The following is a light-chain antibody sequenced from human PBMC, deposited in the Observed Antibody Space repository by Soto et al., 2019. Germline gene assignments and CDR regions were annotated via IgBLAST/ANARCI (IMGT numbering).Light chain of an antibody. Sequence: ERATLSCRASQSVSIHLAWYQQKPGQAPRLLIYDTSTRATGIPARFSGSGSGTEFTLTISRLEPEDFVVYYCQQYEYLPRPFGQGANVDIK. V-gene: IGKV3-15*01. CDR2: DTS. CDR3: QQYEYLPRP. J-gene: IGKJ1*01. CDR1: QSVSIH.